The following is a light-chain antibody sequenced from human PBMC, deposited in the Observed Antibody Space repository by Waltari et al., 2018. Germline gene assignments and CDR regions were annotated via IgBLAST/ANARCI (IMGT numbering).Light chain of an antibody. Sequence: QSVLPQPPSASGPPGQRVPISCSGSSPNIGSNYVYWYQQLPGTAPKLLIYRNNHRPSGVPDRFSGSKSGTSASLAISGLRSEDEADYYCAAWDDSLSGVVFGGGTKLTVL. V-gene: IGLV1-47*01. CDR1: SPNIGSNY. J-gene: IGLJ2*01. CDR2: RNN. CDR3: AAWDDSLSGVV.